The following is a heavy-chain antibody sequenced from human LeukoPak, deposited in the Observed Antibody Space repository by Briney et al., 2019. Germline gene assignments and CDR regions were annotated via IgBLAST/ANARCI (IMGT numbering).Heavy chain of an antibody. CDR3: ARDPGYSGYDYYFDY. Sequence: ASVKVSCKASGYTFTGYYTHWVRQAPGQGLEWMGWINPNSGGTNYAQKFQGRVTMARDTSISTAYMELSRLRSDDTAVYYWARDPGYSGYDYYFDYWGQGTLVTVSS. D-gene: IGHD5-12*01. CDR1: GYTFTGYY. CDR2: INPNSGGT. V-gene: IGHV1-2*02. J-gene: IGHJ4*02.